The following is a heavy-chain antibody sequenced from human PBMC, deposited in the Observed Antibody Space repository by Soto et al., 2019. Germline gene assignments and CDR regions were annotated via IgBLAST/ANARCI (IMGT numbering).Heavy chain of an antibody. CDR3: AKDLTLGIVGAWGHYFEY. J-gene: IGHJ4*02. CDR1: GFTFSSFA. D-gene: IGHD1-26*01. V-gene: IGHV3-30-3*01. CDR2: ISYDGSNT. Sequence: QVQLVESGGGVLQPGRSLRLSCAASGFTFSSFAMHWVRQAPGKGLEWVAFISYDGSNTYYADSVKGRVTISRDNSKKTLYLKINILRDEDTAVYHCAKDLTLGIVGAWGHYFEYWGQGTLVTVSS.